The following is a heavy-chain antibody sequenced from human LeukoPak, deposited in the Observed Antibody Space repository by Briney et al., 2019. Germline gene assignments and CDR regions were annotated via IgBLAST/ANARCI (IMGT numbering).Heavy chain of an antibody. Sequence: SETLSLTCTVSGGSISSFYWSWIRHPPGEGLEWIGYIYYSGGTNYNPSLKSRVTISVGTSKNQFSLKLSSVTAADTAVYYCARHGTSGTNLNWSDPWGQGTLVTVSS. CDR2: IYYSGGT. J-gene: IGHJ5*02. CDR1: GGSISSFY. V-gene: IGHV4-59*01. CDR3: ARHGTSGTNLNWSDP. D-gene: IGHD1-1*01.